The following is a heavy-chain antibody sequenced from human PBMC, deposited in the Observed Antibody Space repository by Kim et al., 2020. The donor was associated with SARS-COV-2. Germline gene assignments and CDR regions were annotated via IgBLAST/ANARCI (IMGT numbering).Heavy chain of an antibody. J-gene: IGHJ4*02. CDR2: IYYTGDI. CDR1: GGSMSNFY. CDR3: ARLWSRGGTPDY. D-gene: IGHD3-10*01. V-gene: IGHV4-59*01. Sequence: SETLSLTCTVSGGSMSNFYWNWIRQSPGKGLEWIGYIYYTGDINYNPSLKSRVTISIDTSNNQFSLNLRSVTAADTAVYYCARLWSRGGTPDYWGQGTLVTVSS.